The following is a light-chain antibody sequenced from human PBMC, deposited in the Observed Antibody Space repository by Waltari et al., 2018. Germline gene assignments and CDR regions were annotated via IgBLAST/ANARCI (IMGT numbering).Light chain of an antibody. CDR1: SGHSNYA. Sequence: VLPQSPSAPASRGASVTHTCTLSSGHSNYAIAWHQQHPGKGPRFLIKFHSGGTQFKGGGIPGRFTGSSSGSERYLTISSLQADDEADYYCQTWGTGVHVVFGGGTKLTVL. J-gene: IGLJ2*01. CDR2: FHSGGTQ. V-gene: IGLV4-69*01. CDR3: QTWGTGVHVV.